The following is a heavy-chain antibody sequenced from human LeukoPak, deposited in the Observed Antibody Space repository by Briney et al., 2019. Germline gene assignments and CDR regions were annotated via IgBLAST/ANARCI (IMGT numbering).Heavy chain of an antibody. V-gene: IGHV1-8*03. Sequence: ASVKVSCKASGYTFTSYDINWVRQATGQGLEWMGWMNPNSGNTGYAQKFQGRVTITRNTSISTAYMELSSLRSEDTAVYYCARREQWLVGDDYWGQGTLVTVSS. CDR1: GYTFTSYD. D-gene: IGHD6-19*01. CDR3: ARREQWLVGDDY. CDR2: MNPNSGNT. J-gene: IGHJ4*02.